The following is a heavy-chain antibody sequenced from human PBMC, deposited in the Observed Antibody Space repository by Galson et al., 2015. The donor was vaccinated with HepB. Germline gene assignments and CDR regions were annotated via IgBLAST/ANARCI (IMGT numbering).Heavy chain of an antibody. CDR3: ATTLAYCGGDCYPFDY. D-gene: IGHD2-21*01. V-gene: IGHV1-24*01. CDR2: FDPEDGET. Sequence: SVKVSCKVSGYTLTELSMHWVRQAPGKGLEWMGGFDPEDGETIYAQKFQGRVTMTEDTSTDTAYMELSSLRSEDTAVYYCATTLAYCGGDCYPFDYWGQGTLVTVSS. CDR1: GYTLTELS. J-gene: IGHJ4*02.